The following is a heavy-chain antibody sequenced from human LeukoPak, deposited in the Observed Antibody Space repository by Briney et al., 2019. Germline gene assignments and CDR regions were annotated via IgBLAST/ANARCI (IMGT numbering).Heavy chain of an antibody. J-gene: IGHJ4*02. V-gene: IGHV3-48*04. Sequence: GGSLRLSCAASGFTFSSYNMNWVRQAPGKGPEWVSCISGRGNTIKYADSVKGRFTISRDNGKNSLYLHMSSMRAEDTAVYYCARDPPALEDFDYWGQGTQVTVSS. CDR2: ISGRGNTI. CDR3: ARDPPALEDFDY. CDR1: GFTFSSYN.